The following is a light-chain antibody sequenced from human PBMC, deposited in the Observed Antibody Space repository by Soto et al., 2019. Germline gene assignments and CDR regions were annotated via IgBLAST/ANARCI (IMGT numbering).Light chain of an antibody. J-gene: IGKJ4*01. V-gene: IGKV3-15*01. CDR2: GAS. CDR1: QSVSSN. Sequence: EIVMTQSPATLSVSPGERATLSCRASQSVSSNLAWYQQKPGQAPRLLIYGASTRATGIPARFSGSGSGTEFTLTISSLQSEDFEVYYCQQYNHWPSFGGGTKVEIK. CDR3: QQYNHWPS.